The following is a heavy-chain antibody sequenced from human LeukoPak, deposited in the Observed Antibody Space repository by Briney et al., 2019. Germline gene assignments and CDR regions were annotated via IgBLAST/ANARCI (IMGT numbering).Heavy chain of an antibody. CDR2: INHSGST. D-gene: IGHD1-26*01. V-gene: IGHV4-34*01. CDR1: GRSFSGYY. Sequence: PSETLSLTCAVYGRSFSGYYWSWIRQPPGKGLEWIGEINHSGSTNYNPSLKSRVTISVDTSKNQFSLKLSSVTAADTAVYYCASEDPSGSLLSLYYYYGMDVWGQGTTVTVSS. CDR3: ASEDPSGSLLSLYYYYGMDV. J-gene: IGHJ6*02.